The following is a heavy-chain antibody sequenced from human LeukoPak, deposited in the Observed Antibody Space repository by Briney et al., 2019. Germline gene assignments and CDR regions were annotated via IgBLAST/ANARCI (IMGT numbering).Heavy chain of an antibody. J-gene: IGHJ3*02. CDR1: GFTFSDYY. Sequence: GGSLRLSCAASGFTFSDYYMSWIRQAPGKGLEWVSYISSSGSTIYYADSVKGRFTISRDNAKNSLYLQMNSLRAEDTAVYYCAGFFYDNSNAAFDIWGQGTVVTVS. V-gene: IGHV3-11*01. CDR2: ISSSGSTI. D-gene: IGHD3-22*01. CDR3: AGFFYDNSNAAFDI.